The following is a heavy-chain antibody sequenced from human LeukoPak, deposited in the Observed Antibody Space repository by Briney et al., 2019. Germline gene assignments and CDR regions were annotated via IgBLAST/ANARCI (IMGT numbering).Heavy chain of an antibody. D-gene: IGHD1-26*01. CDR1: GYSFTTYW. CDR3: ARHREWELPARSGYYYYYMDV. V-gene: IGHV5-51*01. J-gene: IGHJ6*03. Sequence: GESLKISCKGSGYSFTTYWIAWVRQMPGKGLEWMGIIYPGDSDTRYSPSFQGQVTISADKSISTAYLQWSSLKASDTAMYYCARHREWELPARSGYYYYYMDVWGKGTTVTVSS. CDR2: IYPGDSDT.